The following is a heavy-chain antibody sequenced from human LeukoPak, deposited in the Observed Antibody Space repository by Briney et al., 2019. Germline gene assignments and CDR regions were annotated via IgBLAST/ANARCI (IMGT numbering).Heavy chain of an antibody. V-gene: IGHV1-18*01. J-gene: IGHJ6*02. CDR2: ISAYNGNT. Sequence: ASVKVSCKASGYTFTSYGISWVRQAPGQGLEWMGWISAYNGNTNYAQKLQGRVTTTTDTSTSTAYMELRSLRSDDTAVYYCARDPDNEAIYGMDVWGQGTTVTVSS. D-gene: IGHD5-24*01. CDR3: ARDPDNEAIYGMDV. CDR1: GYTFTSYG.